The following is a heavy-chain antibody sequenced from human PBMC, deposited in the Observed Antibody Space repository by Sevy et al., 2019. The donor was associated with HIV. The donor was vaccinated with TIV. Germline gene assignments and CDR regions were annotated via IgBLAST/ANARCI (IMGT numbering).Heavy chain of an antibody. CDR1: GFTFSSYS. J-gene: IGHJ1*01. Sequence: GGSLRLSCAASGFTFSSYSMNWVRQAPGKGLEWVSSISGGRSYIYYADSVKGRFTISRDNAKNSLYLQMNSLRAEDTAVYYCARGNYYDSSGDPEYFEYWGQGTLVTVSS. CDR2: ISGGRSYI. V-gene: IGHV3-21*01. D-gene: IGHD3-22*01. CDR3: ARGNYYDSSGDPEYFEY.